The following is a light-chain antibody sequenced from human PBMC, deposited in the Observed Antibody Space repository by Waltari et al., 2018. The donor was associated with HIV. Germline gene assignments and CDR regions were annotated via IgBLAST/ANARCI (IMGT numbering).Light chain of an antibody. CDR3: SSFAGTGTPM. Sequence: QSPLYQPASVSGSPGQSITIPCSGVSHKIDFYNFVSWYQLRPGKAPQLIIFGVTRRPSGISSRFSGSTSGGTASLTISDLQIEDDADYFCSSFAGTGTPMFGGGTKLTVL. CDR1: SHKIDFYNF. V-gene: IGLV2-14*01. CDR2: GVT. J-gene: IGLJ3*02.